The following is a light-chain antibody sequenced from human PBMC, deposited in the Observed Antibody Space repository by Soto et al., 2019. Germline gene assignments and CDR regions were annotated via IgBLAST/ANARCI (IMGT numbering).Light chain of an antibody. J-gene: IGLJ3*02. CDR1: SSDVGGYNV. CDR3: FSYAGGSTFWL. CDR2: EVS. V-gene: IGLV2-23*02. Sequence: QSALTQPASVSGSPGQSLTISCTGTSSDVGGYNVVSWYQQHPGKAPKLIIFEVSERPSGVSNRFSGAKSGSTASLTISGLRTEDEADYFCFSYAGGSTFWLFGGGTKVTVL.